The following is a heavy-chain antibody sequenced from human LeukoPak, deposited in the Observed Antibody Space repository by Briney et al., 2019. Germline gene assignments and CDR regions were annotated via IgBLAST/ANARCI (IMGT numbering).Heavy chain of an antibody. Sequence: PGGSLRLSCAGSEFTVANAWMNWVRQAPGKGLEWLGRIKKRSDGGKIGCAAPVKGRFIISRDDSKNTVDLQMSSLKIEDTAVYYCVTTLYQHMDAWGKGTTVTVAS. CDR3: VTTLYQHMDA. CDR1: EFTVANAW. D-gene: IGHD2-2*01. CDR2: IKKRSDGGKI. V-gene: IGHV3-15*01. J-gene: IGHJ6*03.